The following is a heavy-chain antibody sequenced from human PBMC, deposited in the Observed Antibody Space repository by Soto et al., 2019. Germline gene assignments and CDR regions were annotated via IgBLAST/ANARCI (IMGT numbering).Heavy chain of an antibody. D-gene: IGHD2-2*02. CDR2: ISPNGQGI. CDR3: AKDRQYTRDYFHY. V-gene: IGHV3-23*01. Sequence: EVKLLESGGGLVQPGGSLRLSCGVSGFTVTSNGVSWVRQAPGKGLEWVSAISPNGQGIWYADSVKGRFTISRDISRNTVFMQMDRPRAEDTAVYYCAKDRQYTRDYFHYWGQGTLVTVSS. J-gene: IGHJ4*02. CDR1: GFTVTSNG.